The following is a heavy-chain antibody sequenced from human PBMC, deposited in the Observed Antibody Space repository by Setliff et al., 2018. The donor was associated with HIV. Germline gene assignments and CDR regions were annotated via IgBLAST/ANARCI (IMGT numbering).Heavy chain of an antibody. CDR3: ARLGHCYGGGCNFDTFDV. V-gene: IGHV3-11*03. Sequence: GGSLRLPCAASEFSFSDYYMNWIRQAPGKGPEWISYISGSTTYINYADSVKGRFTISRDNAKNSLFLQMTSLRAEDTAVYYCARLGHCYGGGCNFDTFDVWGQGTMVTVSS. CDR2: ISGSTTYI. D-gene: IGHD2-15*01. J-gene: IGHJ3*01. CDR1: EFSFSDYY.